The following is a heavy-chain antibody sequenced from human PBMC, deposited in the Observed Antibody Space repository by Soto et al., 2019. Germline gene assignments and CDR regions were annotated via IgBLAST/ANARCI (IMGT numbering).Heavy chain of an antibody. CDR2: MSYDGSNE. J-gene: IGHJ4*02. CDR1: GFTFSHYA. Sequence: QVQLVESGGGVVQPGRSLRLSCAASGFTFSHYAMHWVRQAPGKGLEWVALMSYDGSNEDYADSVKGRFTMSRDNSKNTLYLQMNSLRAEDTAVYYCAKDGSHNFDYWGQGTLVTASS. CDR3: AKDGSHNFDY. V-gene: IGHV3-30*18. D-gene: IGHD1-26*01.